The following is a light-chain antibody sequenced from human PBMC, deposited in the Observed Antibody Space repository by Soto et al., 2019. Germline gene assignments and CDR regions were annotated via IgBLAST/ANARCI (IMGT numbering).Light chain of an antibody. Sequence: ETVMTQSPATLSVSPGERATLSCGASQSVSTNLAWYQQKPGQVPRLLIYGASTRASDIPARFSGSGSGTEFTLTISSLQSEDFAVYYCQQYNEWPLTFGVGTKVEIE. J-gene: IGKJ4*01. CDR3: QQYNEWPLT. CDR2: GAS. V-gene: IGKV3-15*01. CDR1: QSVSTN.